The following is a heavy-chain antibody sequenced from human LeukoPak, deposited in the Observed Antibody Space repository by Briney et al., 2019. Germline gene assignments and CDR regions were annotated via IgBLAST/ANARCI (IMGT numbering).Heavy chain of an antibody. D-gene: IGHD6-13*01. Sequence: GGSLRLSCAASGFTLSSYDMTWVRQAPGKGLEWVSGISGTGGSTYYADSVKGRFTISRDNSKNTLFLQMDSLRAEDTAVYYCAKGRGSSSSYHFDYWGQGTLVTVSS. CDR2: ISGTGGST. CDR3: AKGRGSSSSYHFDY. CDR1: GFTLSSYD. J-gene: IGHJ4*02. V-gene: IGHV3-23*01.